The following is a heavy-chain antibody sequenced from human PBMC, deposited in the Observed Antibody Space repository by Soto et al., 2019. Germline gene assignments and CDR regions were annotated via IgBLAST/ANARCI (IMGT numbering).Heavy chain of an antibody. CDR2: IYWNDDK. CDR1: GFSLSTSGVG. V-gene: IGHV2-5*01. Sequence: QITLKESGPTLVKPTQTLTLTCTFSGFSLSTSGVGVGWIRQPPGKALEWLALIYWNDDKRYSPSLKSRLTIAKDTSKTQVVLTMTNMDPVDTATYYCAHGMVRGVAFDPWGQGTLVTVSS. CDR3: AHGMVRGVAFDP. D-gene: IGHD3-10*01. J-gene: IGHJ5*02.